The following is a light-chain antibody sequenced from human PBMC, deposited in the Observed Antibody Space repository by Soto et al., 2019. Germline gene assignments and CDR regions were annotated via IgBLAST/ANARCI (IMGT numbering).Light chain of an antibody. CDR1: SSNIGTKT. CDR3: AAWDASLNGRI. V-gene: IGLV1-44*01. Sequence: QLVLTQPPSASGTPGQRVTISCIGSSSNIGTKTVSWYQQLPGTAPKLLIYDDNQRPSGVPDRFSGSKSGTSASLAIGGLQSEDEADYYCAAWDASLNGRIFGGGTKLTVL. CDR2: DDN. J-gene: IGLJ2*01.